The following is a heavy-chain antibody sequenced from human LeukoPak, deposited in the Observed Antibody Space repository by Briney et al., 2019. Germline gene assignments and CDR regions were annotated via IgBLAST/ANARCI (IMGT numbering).Heavy chain of an antibody. CDR3: APAYIWGSFRTFNY. CDR2: ITYSGTT. Sequence: PSETLPLTCTVSGGSISSSSYYWGWIRQPPGKGLEWVGSITYSGTTYYNPSLKSRVTISVDTSKSQFSLKLTSVTAADTAVYYCAPAYIWGSFRTFNYWGQGTLVTVSS. D-gene: IGHD3-16*02. CDR1: GGSISSSSYY. V-gene: IGHV4-39*01. J-gene: IGHJ4*02.